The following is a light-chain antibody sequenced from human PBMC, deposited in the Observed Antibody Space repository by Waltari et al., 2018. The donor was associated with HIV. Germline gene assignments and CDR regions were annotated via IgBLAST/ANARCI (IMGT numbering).Light chain of an antibody. Sequence: EIVLTQSPATMSLSPGERVTLSCRASQSLSSYLAWYQQKPGQAPRLLIADASNRAPCIPARFSGSGSETDFTLTISSLEPEDSAVYYCQQRSNRPPGTFGGGTKVEIK. V-gene: IGKV3-11*01. J-gene: IGKJ4*01. CDR2: DAS. CDR3: QQRSNRPPGT. CDR1: QSLSSY.